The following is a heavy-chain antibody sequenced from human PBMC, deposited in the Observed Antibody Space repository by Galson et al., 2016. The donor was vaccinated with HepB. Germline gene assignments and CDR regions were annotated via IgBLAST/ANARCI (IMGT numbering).Heavy chain of an antibody. J-gene: IGHJ2*01. Sequence: SLRLSCAASGFSFNHYWMSWVRQAPGKGLEWVANIKQDGSEKYSVDAVKGRFSISRDNMKSSLYLQINNLRVDDTAVYFCVRDGEYYYDIGAYQYFRWYFDLWGRGTLVTVSS. V-gene: IGHV3-7*03. CDR3: VRDGEYYYDIGAYQYFRWYFDL. CDR2: IKQDGSEK. CDR1: GFSFNHYW. D-gene: IGHD3-22*01.